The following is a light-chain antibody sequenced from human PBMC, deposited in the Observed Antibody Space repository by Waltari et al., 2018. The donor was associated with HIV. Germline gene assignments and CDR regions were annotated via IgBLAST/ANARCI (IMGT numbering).Light chain of an antibody. CDR1: SRHMGHYKY. CDR2: EVS. CDR3: SSYISTTTL. J-gene: IGLJ1*01. Sequence: QSAPTQPTSVSGSPGQSVTNACTGTSRHMGHYKYVSCYQQSPGTAPKLMLYEVSNRPSGVSNRFSGSKSGNTASLTISGLQAEDEADYYCSSYISTTTLFGTGTKVTVL. V-gene: IGLV2-14*01.